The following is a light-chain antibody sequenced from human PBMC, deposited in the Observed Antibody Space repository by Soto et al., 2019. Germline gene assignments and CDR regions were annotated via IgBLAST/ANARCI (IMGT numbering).Light chain of an antibody. CDR3: QQYGSSPWT. J-gene: IGKJ1*01. CDR1: QSVSTF. Sequence: EIVLTQPPGTLSLSPGERATLYCRSSQSVSTFLAWYQHKPGQAPRLLIYDASNRATGIPDRFSGSGAGTDFTLTISRLEPEDFAVYYCQQYGSSPWTFGQGTKVDI. CDR2: DAS. V-gene: IGKV3-20*01.